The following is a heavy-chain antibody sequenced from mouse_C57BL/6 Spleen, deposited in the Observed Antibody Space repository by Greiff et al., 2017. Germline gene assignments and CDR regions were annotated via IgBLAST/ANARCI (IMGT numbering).Heavy chain of an antibody. CDR2: ISYDGSN. J-gene: IGHJ3*01. CDR3: ARIYDGYYGFAY. V-gene: IGHV3-6*01. Sequence: VQLQQSGPGLVKPSQSLSLTCSVTGYSITSGCYWNWIRQFPGNKLEWMGYISYDGSNNYNPSLKNRISITRDTSKNQFVLKLNSVTTEDTATDYCARIYDGYYGFAYWGQGTLVTVSA. CDR1: GYSITSGCY. D-gene: IGHD2-3*01.